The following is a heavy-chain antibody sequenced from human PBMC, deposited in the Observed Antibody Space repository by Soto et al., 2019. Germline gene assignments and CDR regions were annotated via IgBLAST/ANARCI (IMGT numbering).Heavy chain of an antibody. CDR2: ISYDGRNK. D-gene: IGHD2-2*01. Sequence: QVQLVESGVGVVQPGGSLRLSCAASGFTFSDYAMHWVRLAPGKGLEWVAGISYDGRNKFSADSVKGRFTISRDNSQNTLYLQMNSLMPEDTAVYYCAKETSRFAVPPALDYWGQGTLVTVS. J-gene: IGHJ4*02. V-gene: IGHV3-30*18. CDR1: GFTFSDYA. CDR3: AKETSRFAVPPALDY.